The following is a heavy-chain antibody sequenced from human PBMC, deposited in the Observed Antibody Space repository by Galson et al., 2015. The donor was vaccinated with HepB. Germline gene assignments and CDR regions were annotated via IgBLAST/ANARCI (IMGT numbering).Heavy chain of an antibody. Sequence: SLRLSCAASGFTFSSYGMHWVRQAPGKGLEWVAVIWYDGSNKYYADSVKGRFTISRDNSKNTLYLQMNSLRAEDTAVYYCARDAAPYCSGGSCYYLDYWGQGTLVTVSS. J-gene: IGHJ4*02. CDR1: GFTFSSYG. D-gene: IGHD2-15*01. V-gene: IGHV3-33*01. CDR3: ARDAAPYCSGGSCYYLDY. CDR2: IWYDGSNK.